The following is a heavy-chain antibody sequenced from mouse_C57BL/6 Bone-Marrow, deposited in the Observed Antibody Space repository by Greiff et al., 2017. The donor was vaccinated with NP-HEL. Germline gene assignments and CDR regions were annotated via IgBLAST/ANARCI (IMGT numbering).Heavy chain of an antibody. CDR1: GYTFTSYW. D-gene: IGHD1-1*01. V-gene: IGHV1-64*01. CDR2: IHPNSGST. Sequence: VQLVESGAELVKPGASVKLSCKASGYTFTSYWMHWVKQRPGQGLEWIGMIHPNSGSTNYNEKFKSKATLTVDKSSSTAYMQLSSLTSEDSAVYYCARHYYYGDYWGQGTTLTVSS. J-gene: IGHJ2*01. CDR3: ARHYYYGDY.